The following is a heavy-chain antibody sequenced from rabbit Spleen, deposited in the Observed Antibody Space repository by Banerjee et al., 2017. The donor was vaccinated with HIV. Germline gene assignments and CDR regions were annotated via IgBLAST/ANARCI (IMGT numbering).Heavy chain of an antibody. J-gene: IGHJ6*01. CDR2: IYAGSSGST. CDR3: ARDAGTSFSTYGMDL. CDR1: GFSFSSNW. Sequence: EQLEESGGGLVKPGGTLTLTCTVSGFSFSSNWICWVRQAPGKGLEWIACIYAGSSGSTYSATWAKGRFTISKTSSTTVTLQMTSLTAADTATYFCARDAGTSFSTYGMDLWGPGTLVTVS. D-gene: IGHD8-1*01. V-gene: IGHV1S45*01.